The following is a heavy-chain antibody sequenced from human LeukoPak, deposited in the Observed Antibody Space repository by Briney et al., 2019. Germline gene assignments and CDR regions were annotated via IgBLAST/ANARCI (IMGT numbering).Heavy chain of an antibody. CDR2: IYYSGST. CDR1: GGSISSSSYY. V-gene: IGHV4-39*01. D-gene: IGHD3-3*01. CDR3: ARHILGFGGVITQRYFDY. Sequence: PSETLSLTCTVSGGSISSSSYYWGWIRQPPGKGLEWIGSIYYSGSTYYNPSLKSRVTISVDTSKNQFSLKLRSVTAADTAVYYCARHILGFGGVITQRYFDYWGQGTLVTVSS. J-gene: IGHJ4*02.